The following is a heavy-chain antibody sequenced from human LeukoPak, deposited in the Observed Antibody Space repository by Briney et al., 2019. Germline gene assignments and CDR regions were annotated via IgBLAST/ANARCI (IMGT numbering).Heavy chain of an antibody. J-gene: IGHJ5*02. CDR3: AKPRTRLAWFDP. CDR1: GGSFSGYY. V-gene: IGHV4-34*01. D-gene: IGHD6-19*01. CDR2: INHSRST. Sequence: PSETLSLTCAVYGGSFSGYYWSWIRQPPGKGLEWIGGINHSRSTNYNPSLKSRVTISVDTSKNQFSLKVRSVTAADTAVYYCAKPRTRLAWFDPWGQGTLVTVSS.